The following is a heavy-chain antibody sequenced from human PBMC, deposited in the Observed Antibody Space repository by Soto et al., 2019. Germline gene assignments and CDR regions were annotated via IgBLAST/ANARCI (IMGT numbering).Heavy chain of an antibody. CDR1: GFTFRSYG. CDR3: ARWNADFWSGYSADS. CDR2: ISYDGDNQ. V-gene: IGHV3-30*03. D-gene: IGHD3-3*01. J-gene: IGHJ4*02. Sequence: GGSLRLSCAASGFTFRSYGMHWVRQAPGKGLEWVAVISYDGDNQLYADSVKGRFTISRDNSKDTLFLQMNSLRVDDTAMYYCARWNADFWSGYSADSWGKASRVTVSS.